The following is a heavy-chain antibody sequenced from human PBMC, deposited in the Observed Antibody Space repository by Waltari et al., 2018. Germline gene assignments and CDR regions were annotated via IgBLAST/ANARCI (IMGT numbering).Heavy chain of an antibody. V-gene: IGHV4-34*01. CDR1: GGSFSGYY. J-gene: IGHJ4*02. D-gene: IGHD3-3*01. Sequence: QVQLQQWGAGLLKPSETLSRTCAVYGGSFSGYYWSWIRQPPGKGLEWIGEINHSGSNNYNPSLKSRVTISVDTSKNQFSLKLSSVTAADTAVYYCARNRGRVVKGDYWGQGTLVTVSS. CDR3: ARNRGRVVKGDY. CDR2: INHSGSN.